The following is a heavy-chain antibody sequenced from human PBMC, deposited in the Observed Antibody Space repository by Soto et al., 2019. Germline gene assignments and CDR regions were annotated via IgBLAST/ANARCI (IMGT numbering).Heavy chain of an antibody. Sequence: QVQLVQSGAEVQKPGSSVKVSCKASGGTFSSYTISWVRQAPGQGLEWMGRIIPILGIANYAQKFQGRVTITADKSTSTAYMELSSLRSGDTAVYYCARDPSAGDSAGYWGQGTLVTVSS. CDR1: GGTFSSYT. CDR3: ARDPSAGDSAGY. J-gene: IGHJ4*02. V-gene: IGHV1-69*08. D-gene: IGHD2-21*01. CDR2: IIPILGIA.